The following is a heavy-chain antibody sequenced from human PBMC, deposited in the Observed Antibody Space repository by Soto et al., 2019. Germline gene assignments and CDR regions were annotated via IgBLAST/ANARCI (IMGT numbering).Heavy chain of an antibody. CDR2: INHSGST. D-gene: IGHD6-19*01. V-gene: IGHV4-34*01. J-gene: IGHJ6*02. Sequence: SETLSLTCAVYGGSFSGYYWSWIRQPPGKGLEWIGEINHSGSTNYNPSLKSRVTISVDTSKNQFSLKLSSVTAADTAVYYCARVPDSSLGTMDVWGQGTTVTVSS. CDR3: ARVPDSSLGTMDV. CDR1: GGSFSGYY.